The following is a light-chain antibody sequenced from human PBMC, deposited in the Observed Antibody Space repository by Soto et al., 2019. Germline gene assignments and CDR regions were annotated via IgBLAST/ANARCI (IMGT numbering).Light chain of an antibody. CDR1: QNIHIN. CDR3: QQYEGWPRT. CDR2: GVT. J-gene: IGKJ2*01. Sequence: EKVMTQSPDTLSVSPGDTATLSCRSSQNIHINLAWYQQKPGQAPTLLIYGVTARAPGVPARFSGSGYGTDFTLTIRSVQSGDFGVFYCQQYEGWPRTFGLGTKVEIQ. V-gene: IGKV3-15*01.